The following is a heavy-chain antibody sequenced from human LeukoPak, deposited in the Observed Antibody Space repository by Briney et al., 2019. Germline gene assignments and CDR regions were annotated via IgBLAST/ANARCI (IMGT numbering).Heavy chain of an antibody. CDR3: AKGGQVAVAGKNDY. CDR2: ISYDGSNK. V-gene: IGHV3-30*18. CDR1: GFTFSSYG. Sequence: PGGSLRLSCAASGFTFSSYGMHWVRQAPGKGLEWVAVISYDGSNKYYADSVKGRFTISRDNSKNTLYLQMNSLRAEDTAVYYCAKGGQVAVAGKNDYWGQGTLVTVSS. J-gene: IGHJ4*02. D-gene: IGHD6-19*01.